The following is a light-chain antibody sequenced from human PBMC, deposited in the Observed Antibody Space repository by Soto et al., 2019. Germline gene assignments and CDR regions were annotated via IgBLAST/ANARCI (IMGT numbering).Light chain of an antibody. CDR3: QHRGSWPIT. CDR2: DAF. Sequence: EIVLTQSPATLSLSPGERATLSCRASQTVSSFLAWYQQKPGQAPRLLIFDAFNRATGIPARFSGSGSGTDFTLTISSLEPEDFAVYYCQHRGSWPITFGQGTRLEIK. V-gene: IGKV3-11*01. CDR1: QTVSSF. J-gene: IGKJ5*01.